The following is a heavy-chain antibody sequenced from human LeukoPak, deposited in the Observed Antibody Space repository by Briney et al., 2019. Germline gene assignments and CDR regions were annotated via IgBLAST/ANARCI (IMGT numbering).Heavy chain of an antibody. V-gene: IGHV4-59*01. Sequence: SETLSLTCTVSGGSISSYYWGWIRQSPGKGLEWIGYIYDSVNTNYNPSLESRVTISVDTSKKQFSLKLTSVTAADTAVYYCARVRRYYDSSGYPSRLFDYWGQGTLVTVSS. CDR1: GGSISSYY. CDR3: ARVRRYYDSSGYPSRLFDY. D-gene: IGHD3-22*01. CDR2: IYDSVNT. J-gene: IGHJ4*02.